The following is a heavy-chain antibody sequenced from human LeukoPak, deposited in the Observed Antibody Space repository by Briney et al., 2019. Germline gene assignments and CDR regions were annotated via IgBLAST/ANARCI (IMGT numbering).Heavy chain of an antibody. V-gene: IGHV1-69*05. J-gene: IGHJ4*02. D-gene: IGHD3-3*01. CDR3: ARVARDYDFWSGYYLDY. CDR2: IIPIFGTA. CDR1: GGTFSSYA. Sequence: ASVKVSCKASGGTFSSYAISWVRQAPGQGLEWMGGIIPIFGTANYAQKFQGRVTITTDESTSTAYMELSSLRSEDTAVYYCARVARDYDFWSGYYLDYWGQGTLVTVSS.